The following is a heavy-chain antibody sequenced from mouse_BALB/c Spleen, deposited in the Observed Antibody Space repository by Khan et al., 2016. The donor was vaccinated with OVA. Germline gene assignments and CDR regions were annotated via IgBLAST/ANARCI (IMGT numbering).Heavy chain of an antibody. J-gene: IGHJ3*01. V-gene: IGHV3-2*02. Sequence: EVQLQELGPGLVKPSQSLSLTCTVTGYSITSDYAWNWIRQFPGNKLEWMGYISYSGSTSYNPSLKSRISITRDTSKNQFFLQLNSVTTEDTATYYCARRTGTRFAYWGQGTLVTVSA. CDR3: ARRTGTRFAY. D-gene: IGHD4-1*01. CDR1: GYSITSDYA. CDR2: ISYSGST.